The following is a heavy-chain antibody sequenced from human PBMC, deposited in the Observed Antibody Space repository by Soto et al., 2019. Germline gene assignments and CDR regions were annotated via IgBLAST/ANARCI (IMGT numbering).Heavy chain of an antibody. CDR2: IKNDGSEQ. CDR1: GFTFTTYY. Sequence: EVQLVESGGALVQPGGSLRLSCAASGFTFTTYYMTWVRQAPGKGLGWVASIKNDGSEQYYVDSVKGRFTISRDNAKNSLYLQMNSLRVGDTALYYCSRENWFQDYWGQGTLVTVSS. CDR3: SRENWFQDY. J-gene: IGHJ4*02. V-gene: IGHV3-7*03. D-gene: IGHD3-10*01.